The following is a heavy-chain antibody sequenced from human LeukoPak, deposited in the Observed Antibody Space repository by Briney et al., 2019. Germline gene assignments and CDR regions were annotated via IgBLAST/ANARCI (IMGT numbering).Heavy chain of an antibody. Sequence: GGSLRLSCAASGFTFSSYGMHWVRQAPGKGLEWVAVIWYDGSNKYYADSVKGRFTISRDNSKNTLYLQMNSLRAEDTAVYYCARSYYYDSGHTVDYWGQGTLVTVSS. V-gene: IGHV3-33*01. CDR2: IWYDGSNK. J-gene: IGHJ4*02. CDR1: GFTFSSYG. CDR3: ARSYYYDSGHTVDY. D-gene: IGHD3-22*01.